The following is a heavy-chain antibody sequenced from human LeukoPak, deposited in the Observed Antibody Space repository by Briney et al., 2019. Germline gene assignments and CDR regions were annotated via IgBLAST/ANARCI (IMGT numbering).Heavy chain of an antibody. Sequence: HPGGSLRLSCAASGFTFSSYWMNWVRQAPGKGLEWVANIKQDGSEKHYVDSVKGRFTLSRDNAQNSLYLQLNSLRAEDTVVYSCTGGSSSSGLDYWGQGTLVTVSS. CDR2: IKQDGSEK. V-gene: IGHV3-7*01. CDR1: GFTFSSYW. D-gene: IGHD6-6*01. CDR3: TGGSSSSGLDY. J-gene: IGHJ4*02.